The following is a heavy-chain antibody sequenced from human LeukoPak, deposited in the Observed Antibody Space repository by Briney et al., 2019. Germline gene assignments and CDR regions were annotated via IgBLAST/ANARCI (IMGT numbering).Heavy chain of an antibody. CDR3: GRSSDSWTWDRWIDP. D-gene: IGHD3/OR15-3a*01. V-gene: IGHV4-59*11. CDR1: GGSISSHC. J-gene: IGHJ5*02. Sequence: PSETLSLTCTVSGGSISSHCWSWIRQPPGKGLEWIGYIHYSGSTNYNPSLKSRVTISVDTSKNQFSLKLRSVTAADTAVYYCGRSSDSWTWDRWIDPWGQGTPVTVSS. CDR2: IHYSGST.